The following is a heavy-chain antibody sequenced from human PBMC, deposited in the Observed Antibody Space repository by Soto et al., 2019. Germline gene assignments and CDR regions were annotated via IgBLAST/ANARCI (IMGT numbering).Heavy chain of an antibody. CDR2: INHSGST. J-gene: IGHJ4*02. V-gene: IGHV4-34*01. Sequence: SETLSLTCAVYGGPFSGYYWSWIRQPPGKGLEWIGEINHSGSTNYNPSLKSRVTISVDTPKNQFSLKLSSVTAADTAVYYCASTGELLPFDYWGQGTLVTVSS. CDR1: GGPFSGYY. CDR3: ASTGELLPFDY. D-gene: IGHD1-26*01.